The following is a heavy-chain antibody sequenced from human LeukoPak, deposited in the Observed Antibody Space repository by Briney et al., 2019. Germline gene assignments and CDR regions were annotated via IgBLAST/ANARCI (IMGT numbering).Heavy chain of an antibody. V-gene: IGHV1-2*02. Sequence: ASVKVSCKASGYTFTGYYMHWVRQAPGQGLEWMGWINPNSGGTNYAQKFQGRVTMTRDTSISTAYMELSRLRSDDTAVYYCARVEMYDYYHYGMDVWGQGTTVTVSS. CDR2: INPNSGGT. CDR3: ARVEMYDYYHYGMDV. J-gene: IGHJ6*02. D-gene: IGHD1-1*01. CDR1: GYTFTGYY.